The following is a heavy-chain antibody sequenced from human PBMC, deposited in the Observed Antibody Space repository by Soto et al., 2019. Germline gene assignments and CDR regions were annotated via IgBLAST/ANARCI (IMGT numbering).Heavy chain of an antibody. V-gene: IGHV1-2*04. CDR3: ARDREYCTNGVCFPVFDY. CDR1: GYTFTGYY. D-gene: IGHD2-8*01. Sequence: QVQLVQSGAEVKKPGASVKVSCKASGYTFTGYYMHWVRQAPGQGLEWMGWINPNSGGTNYAQKFQGWVTMTRDTSISTAYVELSRLRSDDTAVYYCARDREYCTNGVCFPVFDYWGQGTLVTVSS. CDR2: INPNSGGT. J-gene: IGHJ4*02.